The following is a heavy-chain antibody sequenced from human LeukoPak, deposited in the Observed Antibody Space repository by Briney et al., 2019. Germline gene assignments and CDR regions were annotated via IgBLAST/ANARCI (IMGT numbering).Heavy chain of an antibody. CDR2: ISSSGSTI. D-gene: IGHD3-10*02. Sequence: GGSLRLSCAASGFTFSSYEMNWVRQAPGKGLEWVSYISSSGSTIYYADSVKGRFTISRDNPKNSLYLQMNSLRTEDTAVYYCAELGITMIGGVWGKGTTVTISS. CDR3: AELGITMIGGV. J-gene: IGHJ6*04. V-gene: IGHV3-48*03. CDR1: GFTFSSYE.